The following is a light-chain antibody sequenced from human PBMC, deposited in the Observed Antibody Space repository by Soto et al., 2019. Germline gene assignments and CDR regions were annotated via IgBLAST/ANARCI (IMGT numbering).Light chain of an antibody. CDR3: GTSHSRLSAGGV. V-gene: IGLV1-51*01. CDR1: SSNIGNNY. J-gene: IGLJ2*01. Sequence: QSVLTQPPSVSAAPGQKVTISCSGSSSNIGNNYVSWYQQLPGTAPKLLIYDNNKRPSGIPDRCSGSKSGTSATLGITGLQTGDEADYYCGTSHSRLSAGGVFGGGTKLTVL. CDR2: DNN.